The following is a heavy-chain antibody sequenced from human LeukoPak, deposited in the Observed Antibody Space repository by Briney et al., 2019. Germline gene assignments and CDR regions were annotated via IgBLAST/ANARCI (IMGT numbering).Heavy chain of an antibody. V-gene: IGHV4-39*01. Sequence: SETLSLTCTVSGDSISSTAYYWGWSRQPPGKGLEWLGMIHFSGTIYNNPSLMSRVTISVNTSKNQFSQKLTSVTAADTAVYYCTRGFDHAKSGYWGQGTLVTVSS. CDR1: GDSISSTAYY. J-gene: IGHJ4*02. D-gene: IGHD1-14*01. CDR2: IHFSGTI. CDR3: TRGFDHAKSGY.